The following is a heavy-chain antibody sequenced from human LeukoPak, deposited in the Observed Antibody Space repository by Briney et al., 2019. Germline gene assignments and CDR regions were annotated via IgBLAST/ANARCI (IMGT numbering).Heavy chain of an antibody. V-gene: IGHV4-34*08. CDR2: INHSGST. Sequence: TGGSLRLSCAASGFTVSSNYMSWVRQAPGKGLEWIGEINHSGSTNYNPSLKSRVTISVDTSKNQFSLKLSSVTAADTAVYYCAYGSGSYYTPGMDVWGKGTTVTISS. D-gene: IGHD3-10*01. CDR1: GFTVSSNY. J-gene: IGHJ6*04. CDR3: AYGSGSYYTPGMDV.